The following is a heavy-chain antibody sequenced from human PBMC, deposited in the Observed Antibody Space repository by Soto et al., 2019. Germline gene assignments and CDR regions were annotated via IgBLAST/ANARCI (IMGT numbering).Heavy chain of an antibody. J-gene: IGHJ4*02. D-gene: IGHD1-1*01. CDR2: IYYSGST. CDR3: PRPSLQLVEWREPQYYFNY. CDR1: GGSISSYY. Sequence: KASETLSLTCTVSGGSISSYYWSWIRQPPGKGLEWIGYIYYSGSTNYNPSLKSRVTISVDTSKNQFSLKLSSVTAADPAVYYCPRPSLQLVEWREPQYYFNYVAQGTLITASS. V-gene: IGHV4-59*01.